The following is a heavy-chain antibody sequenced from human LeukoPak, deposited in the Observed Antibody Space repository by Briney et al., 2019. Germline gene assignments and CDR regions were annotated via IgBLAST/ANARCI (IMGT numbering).Heavy chain of an antibody. CDR2: ITPFNDNT. V-gene: IGHV1-45*02. CDR3: ARDQGHCSGGSCYEATFDY. CDR1: GYTFTYRY. Sequence: GASVKVSCKASGYTFTYRYLDWVRQAPGQALEWMGLITPFNDNTNYAQKFQGRVTITADKSTSTAYMELSSLRSEDTAVYYCARDQGHCSGGSCYEATFDYWGQGTLVTVSS. D-gene: IGHD2-15*01. J-gene: IGHJ4*02.